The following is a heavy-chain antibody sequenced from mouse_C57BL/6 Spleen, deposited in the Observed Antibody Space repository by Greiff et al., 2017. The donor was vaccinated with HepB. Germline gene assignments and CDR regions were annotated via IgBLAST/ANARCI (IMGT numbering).Heavy chain of an antibody. Sequence: VQLKQSGPELVKPGASVKIPCKASGYTFTDYNMDWVKQSHGKSLEWIGDINPNNGGTIYNQKFKGKATLTVDKSSSTAYMELRSLTSEDTAVYYCARKHYYAMDYWGQGTSVTVSS. J-gene: IGHJ4*01. CDR3: ARKHYYAMDY. CDR1: GYTFTDYN. V-gene: IGHV1-18*01. CDR2: INPNNGGT.